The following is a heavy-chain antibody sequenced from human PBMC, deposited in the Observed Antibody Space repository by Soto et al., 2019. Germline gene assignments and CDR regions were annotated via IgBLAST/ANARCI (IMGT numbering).Heavy chain of an antibody. J-gene: IGHJ6*03. Sequence: QITLKESGPTLVKPTQTLTLTCTFSGFSLSTSGVGVGWICQPPGKALEWLALIYWVDDKRYSPSLKRRLTIPKDNSKNRVVLTMNNMDTVDTATYYCAHRETRITIFGVVSNYMDVWGKGTTVTVSS. V-gene: IGHV2-5*02. CDR2: IYWVDDK. CDR3: AHRETRITIFGVVSNYMDV. CDR1: GFSLSTSGVG. D-gene: IGHD3-3*01.